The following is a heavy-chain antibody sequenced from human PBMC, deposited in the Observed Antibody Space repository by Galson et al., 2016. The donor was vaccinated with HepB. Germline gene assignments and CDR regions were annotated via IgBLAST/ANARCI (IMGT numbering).Heavy chain of an antibody. J-gene: IGHJ4*02. Sequence: SLRLSCAASGFTFSSYGMHWVRQAPGKGLEWVAVISYDGSNKYYADSVKGRFTISRDNSKNTLYLRMNSLRAEDTAVYYCATGGPPTDDYWGQGTLVTVSS. D-gene: IGHD1-1*01. CDR3: ATGGPPTDDY. V-gene: IGHV3-30*03. CDR1: GFTFSSYG. CDR2: ISYDGSNK.